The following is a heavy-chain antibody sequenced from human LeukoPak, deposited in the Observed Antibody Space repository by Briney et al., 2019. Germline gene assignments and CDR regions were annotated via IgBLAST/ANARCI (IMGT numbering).Heavy chain of an antibody. Sequence: PGRSLRLSCAASGFTFSSYGMHWVRQAPGKGLEWVAVIWYDGSNKYYADSVKGRFTISRDNSKNTLYLQMNSLRAEDTAVYYCARDRLDGIPAAMLEHWGQGTLVTVSS. CDR3: ARDRLDGIPAAMLEH. J-gene: IGHJ1*01. CDR2: IWYDGSNK. D-gene: IGHD2-2*01. CDR1: GFTFSSYG. V-gene: IGHV3-33*01.